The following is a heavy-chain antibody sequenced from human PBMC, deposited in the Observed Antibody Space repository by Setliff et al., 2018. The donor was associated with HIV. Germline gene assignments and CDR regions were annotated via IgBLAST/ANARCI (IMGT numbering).Heavy chain of an antibody. D-gene: IGHD3-9*01. J-gene: IGHJ3*01. V-gene: IGHV1-69*10. CDR2: IISILDIT. Sequence: SVKVSCKASGDTSSTHAMNWVRQAPGQGLEWMGQIISILDITTYEQQLQGRVTITADESTSTFYMELSSLRSEDTAVYYCARGPHLASLTGWGQGTMVTVSS. CDR1: GDTSSTHA. CDR3: ARGPHLASLTG.